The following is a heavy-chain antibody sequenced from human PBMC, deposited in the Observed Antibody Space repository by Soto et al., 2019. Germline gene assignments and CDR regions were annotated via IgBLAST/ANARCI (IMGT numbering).Heavy chain of an antibody. CDR3: AKVRGITFFGVAIDY. Sequence: GGSLGISCAASGFTFSSYATDWLRQAPGKGLEWVSAISGSGGSTYYADSVKGRFTISRDNSKNTLYLQMNSLRAEDTAVYYCAKVRGITFFGVAIDYWGPGTRV. D-gene: IGHD3-3*01. CDR1: GFTFSSYA. J-gene: IGHJ4*01. CDR2: ISGSGGST. V-gene: IGHV3-23*01.